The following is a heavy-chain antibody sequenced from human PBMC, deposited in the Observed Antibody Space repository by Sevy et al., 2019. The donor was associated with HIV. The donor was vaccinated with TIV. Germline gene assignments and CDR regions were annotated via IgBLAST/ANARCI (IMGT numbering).Heavy chain of an antibody. V-gene: IGHV1-69*13. CDR3: ARVLLVVVPAARNYYYYGMDV. J-gene: IGHJ6*02. CDR2: IIPIFGTA. CDR1: GGTFSSYA. Sequence: ASVKVSCKASGGTFSSYAISWVRQAPGQGLEWMGGIIPIFGTANYAQKFQGRVTITADESTSTAYMELSSLGSEDTAVYYCARVLLVVVPAARNYYYYGMDVWGQGTTVTVSS. D-gene: IGHD2-2*01.